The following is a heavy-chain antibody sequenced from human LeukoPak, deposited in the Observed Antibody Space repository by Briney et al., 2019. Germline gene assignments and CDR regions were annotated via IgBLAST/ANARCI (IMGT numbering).Heavy chain of an antibody. Sequence: SGTLSLTCAVSGGSISSSNWWSWVRQPPGKGLEWIGEIYHSGSTYYNPSLKSRVTISVDTSKNQFSLKLSSVTAADTAVYYCARAKDGSGSYPHTNNWFDPWGQGSLVTVSS. CDR2: IYHSGST. CDR3: ARAKDGSGSYPHTNNWFDP. J-gene: IGHJ5*02. D-gene: IGHD3-10*01. CDR1: GGSISSSNW. V-gene: IGHV4-4*02.